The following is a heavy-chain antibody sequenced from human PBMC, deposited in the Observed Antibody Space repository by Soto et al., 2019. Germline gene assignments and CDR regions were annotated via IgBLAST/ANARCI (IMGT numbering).Heavy chain of an antibody. V-gene: IGHV4-4*07. D-gene: IGHD6-13*01. CDR1: GGSLSNYY. J-gene: IGHJ5*01. CDR2: IYSSRAT. Sequence: SETLSLTCTVSGGSLSNYYWTWIRQPAGKGLEWIGRIYSSRATNYNPSLKSRLTMSVHTSKNQLSLQLGSVTAADTALYSGARQTAYSSSWYDYWGHGTLVTVSS. CDR3: ARQTAYSSSWYDY.